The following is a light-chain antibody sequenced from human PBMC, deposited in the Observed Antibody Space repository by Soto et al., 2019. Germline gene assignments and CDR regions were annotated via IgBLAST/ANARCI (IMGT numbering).Light chain of an antibody. Sequence: QSVLTQPPSASGTPGQRVTISCSGSSSNIGGNTVNWYQQLPGTAPKLLIHSNNERPSGVPDRFSGSKSGTSASLAISGLQSEDEADYYCAAWDASLNGVVFGGGTKLTVL. J-gene: IGLJ2*01. CDR1: SSNIGGNT. CDR3: AAWDASLNGVV. V-gene: IGLV1-44*01. CDR2: SNN.